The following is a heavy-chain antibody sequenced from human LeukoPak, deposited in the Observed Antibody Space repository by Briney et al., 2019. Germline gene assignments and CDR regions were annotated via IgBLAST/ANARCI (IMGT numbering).Heavy chain of an antibody. V-gene: IGHV3-74*01. D-gene: IGHD3-9*01. CDR3: AKDQRVSYYDILTAERYFDS. CDR2: INTDGSST. J-gene: IGHJ4*02. Sequence: GGSLRLSCAASGFTFSSYWMHWVRQAPGKGLVWVSRINTDGSSTYYADSVKGRLTISRDNSKNTLYLQMNSLRAEDTAVYYCAKDQRVSYYDILTAERYFDSWGQGTLVTVSS. CDR1: GFTFSSYW.